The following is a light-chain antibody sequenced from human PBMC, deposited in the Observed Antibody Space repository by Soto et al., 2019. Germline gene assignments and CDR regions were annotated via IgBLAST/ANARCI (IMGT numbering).Light chain of an antibody. Sequence: QPVLTQSPSASASLGASVKLTCTLSSGHSSYAIAWHQQQPEKGPRYLMKLNSDGSHYKGGGIPDRFAGSSSGAERYLTISSLQSEDESYYYCQTWGTGIQVFGTGTKVTVL. CDR3: QTWGTGIQV. CDR1: SGHSSYA. V-gene: IGLV4-69*01. CDR2: LNSDGSH. J-gene: IGLJ1*01.